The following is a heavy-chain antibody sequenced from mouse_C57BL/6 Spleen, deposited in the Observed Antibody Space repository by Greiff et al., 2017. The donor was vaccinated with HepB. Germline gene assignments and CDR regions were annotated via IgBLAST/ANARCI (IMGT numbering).Heavy chain of an antibody. J-gene: IGHJ4*01. Sequence: QVQLQQPGAELVKPGASVKLSCKASGYTFTSYWMHWVKQRPGQGLEWIGMIHPNSGSTNYNEKFKSKATLTVDKSSSTAYMQLSSLTSEDSAVYYCARDSNYRKNYAMDYWGQGTSVTVSS. V-gene: IGHV1-64*01. CDR3: ARDSNYRKNYAMDY. CDR2: IHPNSGST. D-gene: IGHD2-5*01. CDR1: GYTFTSYW.